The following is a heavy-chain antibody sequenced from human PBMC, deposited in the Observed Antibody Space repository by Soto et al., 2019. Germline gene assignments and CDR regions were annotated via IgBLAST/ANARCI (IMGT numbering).Heavy chain of an antibody. Sequence: QVQLVESGGGLVKPGGSLRLSCVASGFPFSDYYMSWIRQAPGRGPEWVSYISGRSDYRDYADSVKGRFTISRDNAKNSLFLHMYRLRVEDTAVYYCARKGVAGRIFWGQGTLVTVSS. D-gene: IGHD2-15*01. CDR3: ARKGVAGRIF. CDR2: ISGRSDYR. V-gene: IGHV3-11*05. J-gene: IGHJ4*02. CDR1: GFPFSDYY.